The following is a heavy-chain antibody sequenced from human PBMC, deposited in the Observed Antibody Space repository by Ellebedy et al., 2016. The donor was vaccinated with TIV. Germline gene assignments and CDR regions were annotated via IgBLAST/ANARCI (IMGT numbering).Heavy chain of an antibody. CDR1: GGSLSRYF. CDR2: INGSGTP. D-gene: IGHD2-21*02. J-gene: IGHJ4*02. V-gene: IGHV4-34*01. Sequence: MPSETLSLTCDVHGGSLSRYFWTWIRQPPGEGLEWIGEINGSGTPNYNPSLKSRVTMSVDTSKNQFSLNLRTATAADTAVYYCARTDPWQPIDDWGQGILVSVSS. CDR3: ARTDPWQPIDD.